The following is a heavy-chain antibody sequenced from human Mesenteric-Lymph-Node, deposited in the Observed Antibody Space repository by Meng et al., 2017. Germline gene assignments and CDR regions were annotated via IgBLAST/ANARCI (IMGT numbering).Heavy chain of an antibody. Sequence: VRRQRSGPRLGKPARTLSLTCAVSGGSISSSNGWSGVRQPPGKGLEWIGEIYHSGSTNYNPSLKSRVTISVDKSKNQFSLKLSSATAADTAVYYCASFPPPGKQWLVTDYWGQGTLVTVSS. V-gene: IGHV4-4*02. CDR1: GGSISSSNG. J-gene: IGHJ4*02. CDR2: IYHSGST. CDR3: ASFPPPGKQWLVTDY. D-gene: IGHD6-19*01.